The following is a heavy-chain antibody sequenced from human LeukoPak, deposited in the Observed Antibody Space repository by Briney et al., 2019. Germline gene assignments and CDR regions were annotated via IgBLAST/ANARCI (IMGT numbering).Heavy chain of an antibody. Sequence: SETLSLTCTVSGGSISSYYWSWIRQPPGKGLEWIGYIYYSGSTNYNPSLKSRVTISVDTSKNQFSLKLSSVTAADTAVYYCAKSATTVVTPFDAFDIWGQGTMVTVSS. CDR3: AKSATTVVTPFDAFDI. CDR1: GGSISSYY. D-gene: IGHD4-23*01. V-gene: IGHV4-59*01. J-gene: IGHJ3*02. CDR2: IYYSGST.